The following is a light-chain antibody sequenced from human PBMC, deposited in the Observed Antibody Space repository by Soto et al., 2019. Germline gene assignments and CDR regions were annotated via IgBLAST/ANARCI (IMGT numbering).Light chain of an antibody. V-gene: IGKV1-5*03. CDR1: QSISSW. Sequence: DVQMTQSPSTLSASVGDRVTITCRASQSISSWLAWYQQKPGKAPKLLISKASTLENGVPWRFSGSGSGIEFTLTITSLQPDDFATFYCQQYTSYPFTFGGGTKVDIK. CDR3: QQYTSYPFT. J-gene: IGKJ4*01. CDR2: KAS.